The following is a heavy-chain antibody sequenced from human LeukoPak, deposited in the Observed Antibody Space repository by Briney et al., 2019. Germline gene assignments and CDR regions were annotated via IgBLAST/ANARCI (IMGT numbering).Heavy chain of an antibody. Sequence: SQTLSLTCTVSGGSISSGDYYWRWIRQPPGKGLEWIVYIYYSGSTYYNPSLKSRVTISVYTYKNQFTLKLRSMTAADTAVYYCARDRGGIVGDTNAFDIWGQGTMVTVSS. J-gene: IGHJ3*02. D-gene: IGHD1-26*01. V-gene: IGHV4-30-4*08. CDR1: GGSISSGDYY. CDR3: ARDRGGIVGDTNAFDI. CDR2: IYYSGST.